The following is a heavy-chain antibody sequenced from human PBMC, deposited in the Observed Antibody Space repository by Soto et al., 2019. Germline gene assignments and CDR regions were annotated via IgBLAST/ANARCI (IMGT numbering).Heavy chain of an antibody. D-gene: IGHD6-19*01. CDR1: GYTFTSYA. V-gene: IGHV1-18*01. CDR2: ISAYNGNT. Sequence: QVQLVQSGAEVKKPGASVKVSCKASGYTFTSYAITWVRQAPGQGLEWVGWISAYNGNTNSAQKLQGRVTMTTDTSTSTVYVELRSLRSDDTAVYYCARDLGAGLVDYWRQGTLVTVSS. CDR3: ARDLGAGLVDY. J-gene: IGHJ4*02.